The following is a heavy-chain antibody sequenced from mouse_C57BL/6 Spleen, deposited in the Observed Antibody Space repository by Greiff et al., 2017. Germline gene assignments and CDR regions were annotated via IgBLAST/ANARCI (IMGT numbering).Heavy chain of an antibody. V-gene: IGHV5-17*01. J-gene: IGHJ4*01. CDR2: ISSGSSTI. D-gene: IGHD1-1*02. Sequence: EVKVVESGGGLVKPGGSLKLSCAASGFTFSDYGMHWVRQAPEEGLEWVAYISSGSSTIYYADTVKGRFTISRDNAKNTLFLQMTSLRSEDTAMYYCARRWAVYAMDYWGQGTSVTVSS. CDR3: ARRWAVYAMDY. CDR1: GFTFSDYG.